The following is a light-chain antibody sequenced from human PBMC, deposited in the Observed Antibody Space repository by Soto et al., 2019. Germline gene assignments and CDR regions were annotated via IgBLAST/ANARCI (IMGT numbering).Light chain of an antibody. Sequence: EIVMTHSPATLSVSPGERATLYCRASQSVSSNLAWYQQKPGQAPRLLIYGASTRATGIPARFSGSGSGTEFTLTISSLQPEDFATYYCPQRYSTPPTFGQGTKVDI. CDR2: GAS. CDR3: PQRYSTPPT. V-gene: IGKV3-15*01. CDR1: QSVSSN. J-gene: IGKJ1*01.